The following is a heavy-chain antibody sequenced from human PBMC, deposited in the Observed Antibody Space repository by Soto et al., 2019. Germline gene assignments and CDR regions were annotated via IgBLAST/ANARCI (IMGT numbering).Heavy chain of an antibody. Sequence: PGGSLRLSCAASGFAFSSYWMHWVRQAPGKGLVWVSRINSDGSSTSYADSVKGRFTISRDNAKNTLYLQMNSLRAEDTAVYYCAREGYDYVWGSYRSNAFDIWGQGTMVTVSS. V-gene: IGHV3-74*01. CDR3: AREGYDYVWGSYRSNAFDI. J-gene: IGHJ3*02. D-gene: IGHD3-16*02. CDR1: GFAFSSYW. CDR2: INSDGSST.